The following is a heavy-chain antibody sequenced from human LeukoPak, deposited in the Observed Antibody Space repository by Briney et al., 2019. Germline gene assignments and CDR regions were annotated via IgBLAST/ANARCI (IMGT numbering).Heavy chain of an antibody. Sequence: ASVKVSCKSSGYTFTGYYMHWVRQAPGQGLEWMGWINPNSGGTNYAQKFQGRVTMTEDTSTDTAYMELSSLRSEDTAVYYCATDLLGIPGWDENFDYWGQGTLVTVSS. CDR3: ATDLLGIPGWDENFDY. V-gene: IGHV1-2*02. CDR2: INPNSGGT. J-gene: IGHJ4*02. D-gene: IGHD1-14*01. CDR1: GYTFTGYY.